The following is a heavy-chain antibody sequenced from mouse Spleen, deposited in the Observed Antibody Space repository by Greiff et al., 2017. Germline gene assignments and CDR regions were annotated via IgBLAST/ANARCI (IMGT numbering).Heavy chain of an antibody. CDR1: GFTFSDYG. CDR2: ISSGSSTI. D-gene: IGHD2-14*01. J-gene: IGHJ4*01. V-gene: IGHV5-17*01. CDR3: ARSPAYYRYEYAMDY. Sequence: EVKVEESGGGLVKPGGSLKLSCAASGFTFSDYGMHWVRQAPEKGLEWVAYISSGSSTIYYADTVKGRFTISRDNAKNTLFLQMTSLRSEDTAMYYCARSPAYYRYEYAMDYWGQGTSVTVSS.